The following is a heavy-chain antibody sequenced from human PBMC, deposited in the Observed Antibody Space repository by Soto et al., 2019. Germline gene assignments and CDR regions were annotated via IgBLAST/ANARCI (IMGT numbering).Heavy chain of an antibody. CDR1: GGTFSSYA. V-gene: IGHV1-69*06. CDR3: ARGVGANPYYYYYGMDV. Sequence: SVKVSCKASGGTFSSYAISWVRQAPGQGLEWMGGIIPIFGTANYAQKFQGRVTITADKSTSTAYMELSSLRSEDTAVYYCARGVGANPYYYYYGMDVWGQGTTVTVSS. CDR2: IIPIFGTA. D-gene: IGHD1-26*01. J-gene: IGHJ6*02.